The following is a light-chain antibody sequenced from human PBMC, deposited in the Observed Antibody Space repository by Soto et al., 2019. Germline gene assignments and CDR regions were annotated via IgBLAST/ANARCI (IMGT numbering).Light chain of an antibody. J-gene: IGKJ3*01. CDR3: QQYDSSPLT. Sequence: EIVLTQSPGTLSLSPGERATLSCRASQSVSSSYLAWYQQKPGQAPRLLIYAASSRATGIPDRFSGSGSGTDFTLTISRLEPEDFAVYYCQQYDSSPLTFGPGTKWISN. V-gene: IGKV3-20*01. CDR1: QSVSSSY. CDR2: AAS.